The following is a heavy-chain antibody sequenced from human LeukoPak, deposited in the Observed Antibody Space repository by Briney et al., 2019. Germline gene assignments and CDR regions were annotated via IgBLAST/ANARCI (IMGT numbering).Heavy chain of an antibody. CDR2: IIPILGIA. V-gene: IGHV1-69*04. CDR1: GGTFSSYA. Sequence: GASVKVSCKASGGTFSSYAISWVRQAPGQGLEWMGRIIPILGIANYAQKFQGRVTITADKSTSTAYMELSSLRSEDTAVYYCARDYAQPVVPAAIAPMRDIYYYGMDVWGQGTTVTVSS. CDR3: ARDYAQPVVPAAIAPMRDIYYYGMDV. D-gene: IGHD2-2*02. J-gene: IGHJ6*02.